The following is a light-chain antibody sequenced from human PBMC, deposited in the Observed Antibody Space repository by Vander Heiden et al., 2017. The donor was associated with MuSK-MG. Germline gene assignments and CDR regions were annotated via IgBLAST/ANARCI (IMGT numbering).Light chain of an antibody. V-gene: IGKV1-39*01. CDR1: QSISSY. J-gene: IGKJ2*01. CDR2: AAS. CDR3: QQSESTPHT. Sequence: DIQMTQSPSSLSASVGDRVTITCRASQSISSYLNWYQQKPGKAPKLLIYAASSLQSGVPSRFSGSGSGTDFTLTISMLQPEDFTTYYCQQSESTPHTFGQGTKLEIK.